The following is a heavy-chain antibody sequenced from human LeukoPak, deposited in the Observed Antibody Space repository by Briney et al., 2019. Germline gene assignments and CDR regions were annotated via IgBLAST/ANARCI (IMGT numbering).Heavy chain of an antibody. CDR2: IKQDGSEK. J-gene: IGHJ6*03. CDR3: ARAVGSSSSVYYYYYYMDV. Sequence: PGGSLRLSCAASGFTFSSYWMSWVRQAPGKGLEWVANIKQDGSEKYYVDSVKGRFTISRDNAKNSLYLQMNSLRAEDTAVYYCARAVGSSSSVYYYYYYMDVWGKGTTVTVSS. V-gene: IGHV3-7*01. CDR1: GFTFSSYW. D-gene: IGHD6-6*01.